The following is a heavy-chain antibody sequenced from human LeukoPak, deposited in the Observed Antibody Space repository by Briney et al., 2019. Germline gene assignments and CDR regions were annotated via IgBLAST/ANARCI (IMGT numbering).Heavy chain of an antibody. Sequence: SETLSLTCTVSGGSISSSSYYWGWIRQPPGKGLEWIGSIYYSGSTYYNPSLKSRVTISVDTSKNQFSLKLSSVTAADTAVYYCAGLRVVVPAAIDYWGQGTLVTVSS. D-gene: IGHD2-2*01. V-gene: IGHV4-39*07. CDR1: GGSISSSSYY. J-gene: IGHJ4*02. CDR3: AGLRVVVPAAIDY. CDR2: IYYSGST.